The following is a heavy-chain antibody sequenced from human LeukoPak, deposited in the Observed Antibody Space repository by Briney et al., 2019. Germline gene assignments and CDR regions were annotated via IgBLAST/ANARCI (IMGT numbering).Heavy chain of an antibody. V-gene: IGHV3-23*01. CDR2: IDGSGDRT. CDR3: AKEGGKLLWFGESTTFDY. J-gene: IGHJ4*02. Sequence: GGSLRLSCEGLGFTFSSHHMTWVRQTPGKGLEWVSAIDGSGDRTYYADSVKGRFTISRDNSKNTLYLQMNSLRAEDTAVYYCAKEGGKLLWFGESTTFDYWGQGTLVTVSS. D-gene: IGHD3-10*01. CDR1: GFTFSSHH.